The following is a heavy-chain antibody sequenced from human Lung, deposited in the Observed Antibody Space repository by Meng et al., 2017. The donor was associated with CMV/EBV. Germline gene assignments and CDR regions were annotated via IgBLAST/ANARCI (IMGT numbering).Heavy chain of an antibody. J-gene: IGHJ5*02. CDR2: INHSGST. CDR3: ARDGTQEWLGYNWFDP. Sequence: SETLSLTCAVYGGSFSGYYWSWIRQPPGKGLEWIGEINHSGSTNYNPSLKSRVTISVDTSKNQFSLKLSSVTAADTAVYYCARDGTQEWLGYNWFDPWGQGTLVTVSS. V-gene: IGHV4-34*01. D-gene: IGHD5-18*01. CDR1: GGSFSGYY.